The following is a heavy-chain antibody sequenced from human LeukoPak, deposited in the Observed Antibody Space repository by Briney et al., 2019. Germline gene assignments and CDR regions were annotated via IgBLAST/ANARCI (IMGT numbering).Heavy chain of an antibody. CDR3: AREAVAAGDTYFDY. Sequence: PGGSLRLSCAASGFTFSNHWMHWVRQAPGKGLVWVSRINTDGSSTTYADSVKGRFTISRDNAKNTLYLQMNSLRAEDTAVYYCAREAVAAGDTYFDYWGQGTLVAVSS. V-gene: IGHV3-74*01. J-gene: IGHJ4*02. D-gene: IGHD6-13*01. CDR1: GFTFSNHW. CDR2: INTDGSST.